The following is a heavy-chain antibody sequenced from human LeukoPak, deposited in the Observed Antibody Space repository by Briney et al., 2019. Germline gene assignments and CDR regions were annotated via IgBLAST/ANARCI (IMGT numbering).Heavy chain of an antibody. J-gene: IGHJ4*02. CDR3: ARVGGYLWYFDY. CDR1: GGSISSSSYY. D-gene: IGHD5-12*01. V-gene: IGHV4-39*01. CDR2: IYYSGST. Sequence: SETLSLTCTVSGGSISSSSYYWGWIRQPPGKGLEWIGSIYYSGSTYYNPSLKSRVTISVDTSKNQFSLKLSSVTAADTAVYYCARVGGYLWYFDYWGQGTLVTVSS.